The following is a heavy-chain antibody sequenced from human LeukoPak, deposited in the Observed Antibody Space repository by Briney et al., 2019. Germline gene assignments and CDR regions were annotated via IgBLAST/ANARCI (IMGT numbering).Heavy chain of an antibody. CDR3: ARVPKWLAPFDP. V-gene: IGHV4-59*01. D-gene: IGHD6-19*01. Sequence: SETLSLTCTVSGGSISSYYWSWTRQPPGKGLEWIGYIYYSGSTNYNPSLKSRVTISVDTSKNQFSLKLSSVTAADTAVYYCARVPKWLAPFDPWGQGTLVTVSS. J-gene: IGHJ5*02. CDR1: GGSISSYY. CDR2: IYYSGST.